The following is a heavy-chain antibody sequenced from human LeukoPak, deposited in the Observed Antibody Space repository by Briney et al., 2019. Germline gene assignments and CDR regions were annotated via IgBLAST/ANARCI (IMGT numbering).Heavy chain of an antibody. D-gene: IGHD3-22*01. V-gene: IGHV4-31*03. CDR2: IYHSGST. J-gene: IGHJ3*02. CDR3: ASAVFYERSTYPSDAFDI. Sequence: PSETLSLTCSVSGGAIHSGRHYWSWIRQHPGKGLEWIGFIYHSGSTYYNPSLRSRLTMSIDASKNQFSLKLSSVTAADTAIYYCASAVFYERSTYPSDAFDIWGQGTMVFVSS. CDR1: GGAIHSGRHY.